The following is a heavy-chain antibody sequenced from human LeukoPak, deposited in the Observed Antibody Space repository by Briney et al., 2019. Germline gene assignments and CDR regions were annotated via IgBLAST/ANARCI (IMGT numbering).Heavy chain of an antibody. CDR1: GFSLSDYY. J-gene: IGHJ4*02. Sequence: GGSLRLSCAASGFSLSDYYMRSIRQSPGGGLEWVSYNSSSGGTIYYAHSVKGGFTISRDNAKNSLYIQMNSLRAEDTAVYYCARDVSSGLDYWGKGTLVTVSS. CDR2: NSSSGGTI. CDR3: ARDVSSGLDY. D-gene: IGHD6-19*01. V-gene: IGHV3-11*01.